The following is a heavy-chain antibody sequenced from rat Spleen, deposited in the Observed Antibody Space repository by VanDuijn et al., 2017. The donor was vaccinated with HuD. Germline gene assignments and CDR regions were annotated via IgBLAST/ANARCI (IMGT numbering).Heavy chain of an antibody. V-gene: IGHV5S23*01. CDR3: VRHDDY. CDR1: GLSFSNYD. CDR2: ISPSGVST. J-gene: IGHJ2*01. Sequence: EVRLVESGGGLVQPGRSLKLSCAASGLSFSNYDMAWVRQAPGKGLEWVASISPSGVSTYYRDSVKGRFTISRDTAQNTLYLQMNSLRSEETATYYCVRHDDYWGQGVMVTVSS.